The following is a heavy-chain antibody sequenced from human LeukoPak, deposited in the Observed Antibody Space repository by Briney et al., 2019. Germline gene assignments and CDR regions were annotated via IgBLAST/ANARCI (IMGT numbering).Heavy chain of an antibody. V-gene: IGHV1-24*01. CDR2: FDPEEGET. CDR1: GYTLTELS. Sequence: ASVKLSCTVSGYTLTELSMNWVRQAPGKGLEWMGGFDPEEGETIYAQKFQGRVTMTEDTSTDTAYMELSSLRSEDTAVYYCATERADYDILTGYRRAVYWGQGTLVTVSS. J-gene: IGHJ4*02. D-gene: IGHD3-9*01. CDR3: ATERADYDILTGYRRAVY.